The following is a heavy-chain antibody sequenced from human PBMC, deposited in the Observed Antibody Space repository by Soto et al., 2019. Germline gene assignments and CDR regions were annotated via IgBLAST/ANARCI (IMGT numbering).Heavy chain of an antibody. Sequence: QVHLVQSGAEVKKPGASVKVSCAGSGYTFTSYCITWVRQAPGQGLEWMGWISAHDGNTDHAQRRQVRVTVNKYKSTSTAYMELRSVGDADTDVYYCAGGRYGDYWGQGALVTVSS. J-gene: IGHJ4*02. CDR2: ISAHDGNT. CDR3: AGGRYGDY. CDR1: GYTFTSYC. V-gene: IGHV1-18*01. D-gene: IGHD1-1*01.